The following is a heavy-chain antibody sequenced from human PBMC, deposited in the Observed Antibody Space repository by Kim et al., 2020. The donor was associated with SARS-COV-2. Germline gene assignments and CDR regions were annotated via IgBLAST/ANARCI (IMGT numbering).Heavy chain of an antibody. D-gene: IGHD5-12*01. CDR3: AKQGYIFALNTYYGMDL. J-gene: IGHJ6*02. Sequence: MKGRFTVSRDYSKNTLYLQMNSLTAEDTAVYYCAKQGYIFALNTYYGMDLWGQGTTVTVSS. V-gene: IGHV3-30*02.